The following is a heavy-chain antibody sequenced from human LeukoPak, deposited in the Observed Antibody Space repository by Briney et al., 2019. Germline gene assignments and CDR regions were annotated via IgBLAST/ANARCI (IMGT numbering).Heavy chain of an antibody. CDR2: FSGSGGRT. Sequence: GGSLRLSCAASRFTFSTYAMSWVRQAPGKGLEWVSTFSGSGGRTYYADSVKGRFTISRDSSKNTLYLQMNSLRAEDTAVYYCAKVTSSWNYFDYWGQGAPVTVSS. D-gene: IGHD6-13*01. CDR1: RFTFSTYA. J-gene: IGHJ4*02. V-gene: IGHV3-23*01. CDR3: AKVTSSWNYFDY.